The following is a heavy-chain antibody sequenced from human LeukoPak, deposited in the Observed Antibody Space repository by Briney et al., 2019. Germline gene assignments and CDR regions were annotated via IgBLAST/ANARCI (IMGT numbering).Heavy chain of an antibody. D-gene: IGHD3-22*01. CDR2: ISSSSSYI. J-gene: IGHJ3*02. CDR1: GFTFSSYS. V-gene: IGHV3-21*01. Sequence: GGSLRLSCAASGFTFSSYSMNWVRQAPGKGLEWVSSISSSSSYIYYADSVKGRFTISRDNAKNSLYLQMNSLRAEDTAVYYCARVIRTMIVVRDAFDIWGQGTMVTVSS. CDR3: ARVIRTMIVVRDAFDI.